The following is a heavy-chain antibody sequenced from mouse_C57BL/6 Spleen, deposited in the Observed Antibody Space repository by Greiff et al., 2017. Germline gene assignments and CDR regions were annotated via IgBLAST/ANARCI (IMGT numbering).Heavy chain of an antibody. D-gene: IGHD3-2*02. CDR1: GYAFTNYL. Sequence: QVQLKQSGAELVRPGTSVKVSCKASGYAFTNYLIEWVKQRPGQGLEWIGVINPGSGGTNYNEKFKGKATLTADKSSSTAYMQLSSLTSEDSAVYFCARGGLTAQAAAYWGQGTLVTVSA. J-gene: IGHJ3*01. CDR2: INPGSGGT. V-gene: IGHV1-54*01. CDR3: ARGGLTAQAAAY.